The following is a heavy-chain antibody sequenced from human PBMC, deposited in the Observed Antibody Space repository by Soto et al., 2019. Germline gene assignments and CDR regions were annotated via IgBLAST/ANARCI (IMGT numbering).Heavy chain of an antibody. CDR3: AKEGGLSGSYYISSSYYFDY. Sequence: QVQLVESGGGVVQPGRSLRLSCVASGFTFSSYGMHWVRQAPGKGLEWVAIISYDGSNTYYADSVKGRFTISRDNSKNTLYLQMKRLSAEDASVYYCAKEGGLSGSYYISSSYYFDYWGQGTLVTVSS. V-gene: IGHV3-30*18. CDR2: ISYDGSNT. J-gene: IGHJ4*02. CDR1: GFTFSSYG. D-gene: IGHD1-26*01.